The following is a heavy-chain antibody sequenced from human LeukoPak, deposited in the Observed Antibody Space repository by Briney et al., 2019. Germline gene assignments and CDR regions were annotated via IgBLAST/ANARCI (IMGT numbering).Heavy chain of an antibody. CDR3: ARDRFWSGYYYFDY. V-gene: IGHV3-64*01. CDR2: ISSNGGST. Sequence: PGGSLRLSCAASGFTFSSYAMHWVRQAPGKGLEYVSAISSNGGSTYYANSVKGRFTISRDNSKNTLYLQMGSLRAEDMAVYYCARDRFWSGYYYFDYWGQGTLDTVSS. D-gene: IGHD3-3*01. J-gene: IGHJ4*02. CDR1: GFTFSSYA.